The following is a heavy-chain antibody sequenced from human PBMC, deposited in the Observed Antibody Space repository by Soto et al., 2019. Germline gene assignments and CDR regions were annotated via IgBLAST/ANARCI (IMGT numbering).Heavy chain of an antibody. J-gene: IGHJ4*02. D-gene: IGHD1-26*01. CDR3: TRSYSGSSLSIGY. CDR2: IRSKANSYAT. CDR1: GFTFSGSA. Sequence: EVQLVESGGGLVQPGGSLKLSCAASGFTFSGSAMHWVRQASGKGLEWVGRIRSKANSYATAYAASVKGRFTISRDDSKNTAYLQMNSLKTEDTAVYYCTRSYSGSSLSIGYWGQGTLVTVSS. V-gene: IGHV3-73*02.